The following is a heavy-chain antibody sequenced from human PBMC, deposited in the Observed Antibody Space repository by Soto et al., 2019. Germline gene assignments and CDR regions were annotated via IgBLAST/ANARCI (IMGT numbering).Heavy chain of an antibody. V-gene: IGHV3-33*06. CDR3: AKDYGDWTGLYYYGMDV. CDR1: GFTFSSYG. Sequence: GGSLRLSCAASGFTFSSYGMHWVRQAPGKGLGWVAVIWYNGSDKKYADSVKGRFTISRDNSEKTLYLQMNSLRAEDTAVYYCAKDYGDWTGLYYYGMDVWGQGTTVTVSS. D-gene: IGHD4-17*01. CDR2: IWYNGSDK. J-gene: IGHJ6*02.